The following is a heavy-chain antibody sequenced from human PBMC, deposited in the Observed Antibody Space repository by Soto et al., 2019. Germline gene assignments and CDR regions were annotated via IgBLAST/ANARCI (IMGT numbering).Heavy chain of an antibody. V-gene: IGHV3-74*01. J-gene: IGHJ6*03. D-gene: IGHD3-22*01. Sequence: EVQLVESGGGLVQPGGSLRLSCAASGFTISGYWMHWVRQAPGKRLVWVSRINSDGSSTGYADSVKGRFTISRDNAKNTLYLQMNSLRAEDTAVYYCARDPMSVRRMDVWGKGTTVIVSS. CDR1: GFTISGYW. CDR2: INSDGSST. CDR3: ARDPMSVRRMDV.